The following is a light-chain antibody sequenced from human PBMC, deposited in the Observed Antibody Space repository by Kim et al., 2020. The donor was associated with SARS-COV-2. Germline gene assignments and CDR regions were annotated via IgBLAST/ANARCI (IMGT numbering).Light chain of an antibody. CDR1: QGISNS. V-gene: IGKV1-27*01. Sequence: ASVGDRVNIACRASQGISNSLACFQQKPGKAPKVLIYAASTLQSGVPSRFSGSGSGTDFTLTISSLQPEDVATYYCQKYNAAPWTFGQGTKVDIK. CDR2: AAS. J-gene: IGKJ1*01. CDR3: QKYNAAPWT.